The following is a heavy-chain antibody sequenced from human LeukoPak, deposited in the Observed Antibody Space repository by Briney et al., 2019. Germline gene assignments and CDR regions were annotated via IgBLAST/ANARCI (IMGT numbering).Heavy chain of an antibody. D-gene: IGHD3-22*01. CDR1: GGSISSYY. CDR3: ARLSGDSSGYPTLYYFDY. Sequence: SETLSLTCTVSGGSISSYYLSWIRQPAGKGLEWVGRIYSRVTTYNPSLKSRVTMSADTSRNHVSLTLNSVTAADTAVYYCARLSGDSSGYPTLYYFDYWGQGTLVTVSS. CDR2: IYSRVT. V-gene: IGHV4-4*07. J-gene: IGHJ4*02.